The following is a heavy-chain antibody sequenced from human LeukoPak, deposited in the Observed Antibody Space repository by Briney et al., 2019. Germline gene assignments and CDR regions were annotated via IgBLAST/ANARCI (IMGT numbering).Heavy chain of an antibody. J-gene: IGHJ6*02. CDR3: ARVSDGDGDYYYYGVDV. D-gene: IGHD4-17*01. Sequence: ASVKVSCKASGYTFTGYYMHWVRQAPGQGLEWMGWINPNSGGTNYAQKFQGRVTMTRDTSISTAYMELSRLRSDDTAVYYCARVSDGDGDYYYYGVDVWGQGTTVTVSS. V-gene: IGHV1-2*02. CDR2: INPNSGGT. CDR1: GYTFTGYY.